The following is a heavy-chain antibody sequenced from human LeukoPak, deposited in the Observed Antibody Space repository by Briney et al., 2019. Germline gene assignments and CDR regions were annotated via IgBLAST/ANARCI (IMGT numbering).Heavy chain of an antibody. CDR1: GGSFNDYY. CDR3: ARRDYLDHFYYIDV. V-gene: IGHV4-34*01. Sequence: SETLSHTCAVYGGSFNDYYWIWIRQPPGKGLEWIGEIKPSGRTNYNPSLESRVTISVDTSKNHFSLKLSSVTAADTAVYYCARRDYLDHFYYIDVWDKGNTVTVSS. J-gene: IGHJ6*03. D-gene: IGHD3-10*01. CDR2: IKPSGRT.